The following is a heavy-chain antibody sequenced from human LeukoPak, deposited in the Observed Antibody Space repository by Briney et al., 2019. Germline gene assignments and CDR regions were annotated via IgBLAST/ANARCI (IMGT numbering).Heavy chain of an antibody. Sequence: GGSLRLSCTASGFTFSNYFMHWVRQVPGEGPVWVSRITGDGSSTSYAASVKGRFTISRDNAKNTLYLQMNSLRVEDTALYYCVRLYAYWGQGTLVTVSS. CDR3: VRLYAY. V-gene: IGHV3-74*01. D-gene: IGHD2/OR15-2a*01. J-gene: IGHJ4*02. CDR1: GFTFSNYF. CDR2: ITGDGSST.